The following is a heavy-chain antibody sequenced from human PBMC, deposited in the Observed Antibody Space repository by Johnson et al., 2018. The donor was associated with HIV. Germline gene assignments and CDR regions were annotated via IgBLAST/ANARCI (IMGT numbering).Heavy chain of an antibody. Sequence: EVQLVESGGGLVKPGGSLRLSCAASGFTFSNAWMSWVRQAPGKGLEWVSVINAGGDTYYADSVKGRFTISRDRSKNTVSLQMNSLRVEDTAVYYCARDDRPDGFDIWGQGTMVTVSS. D-gene: IGHD1-14*01. CDR2: INAGGDT. CDR3: ARDDRPDGFDI. V-gene: IGHV3-66*01. J-gene: IGHJ3*02. CDR1: GFTFSNAW.